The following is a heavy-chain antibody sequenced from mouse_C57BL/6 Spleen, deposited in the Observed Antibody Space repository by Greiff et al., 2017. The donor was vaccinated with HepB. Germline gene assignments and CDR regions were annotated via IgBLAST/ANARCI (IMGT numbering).Heavy chain of an antibody. CDR3: TVKPTTVVFDY. D-gene: IGHD1-1*01. J-gene: IGHJ2*01. V-gene: IGHV1-5*01. CDR2: IYPGNSDT. CDR1: GYTFTSYW. Sequence: VHVKQSGPVLARPGASVKMSCKTSGYTFTSYWMHWVKQRPGQGLEWIGAIYPGNSDTSYNQKFKGKAKLTAVTSASTAYMELSSLTNEDSAVYYCTVKPTTVVFDYWGQGTTLTVSS.